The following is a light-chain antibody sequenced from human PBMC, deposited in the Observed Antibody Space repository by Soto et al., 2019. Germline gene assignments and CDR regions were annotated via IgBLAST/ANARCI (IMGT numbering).Light chain of an antibody. V-gene: IGLV1-40*01. CDR3: QSYDSSLNRV. CDR2: GDN. Sequence: QSVLTQPPSVSGAPGQRITISCTGSSSNIGAHYDVNWYRQLPGAAPKLLLYGDNNRPSGVPDRFSGSKSGTSASLASTGLQADDEADYYCQSYDSSLNRVFGTGTKVTVL. CDR1: SSNIGAHYD. J-gene: IGLJ1*01.